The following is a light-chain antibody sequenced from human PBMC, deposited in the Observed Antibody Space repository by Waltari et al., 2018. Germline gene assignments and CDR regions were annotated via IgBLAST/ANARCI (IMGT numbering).Light chain of an antibody. J-gene: IGLJ2*01. CDR3: QSGDSSYTVL. CDR2: KDT. Sequence: SSEPTPPPSVSVSPGHPARTTCSGPLLSTKYDSWYQQKPGQAPVVVIFKDTERPSGIPERFSGSTSGTEVTLTITGVQADDAADYYCQSGDSSYTVLFGGGTKLTVL. CDR1: LLSTKY. V-gene: IGLV3-25*03.